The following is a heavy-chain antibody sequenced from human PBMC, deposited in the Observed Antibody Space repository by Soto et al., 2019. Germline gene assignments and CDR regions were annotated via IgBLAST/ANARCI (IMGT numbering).Heavy chain of an antibody. J-gene: IGHJ6*02. V-gene: IGHV1-18*01. CDR2: ISAYNGNT. CDR1: CYTFSSHV. Sequence: ASVKVSCKASCYTFSSHVTSWGRQAPVQGLEWMGWISAYNGNTNYAQKLQGRVTMTTDTSTSTAYMELRSLRSDDTAVYYCARDGTIFGVVISKTYGMDVWGQGTTVTVSS. CDR3: ARDGTIFGVVISKTYGMDV. D-gene: IGHD3-3*01.